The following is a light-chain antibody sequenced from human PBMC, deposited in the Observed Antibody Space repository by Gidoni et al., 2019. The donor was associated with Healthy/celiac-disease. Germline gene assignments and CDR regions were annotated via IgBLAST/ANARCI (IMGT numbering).Light chain of an antibody. J-gene: IGLJ3*02. CDR2: SNN. CDR3: AAWDDSLNGWV. CDR1: RSNIGSNT. V-gene: IGLV1-44*01. Sequence: QSVLTQPPSASGTPGQRATISCSGSRSNIGSNTVNWYQQLPGTAPKLLIYSNNQRPSGVPDRFSGSKSGTSASLAISGLQSEDEADYYCAAWDDSLNGWVFGGGTKLTVL.